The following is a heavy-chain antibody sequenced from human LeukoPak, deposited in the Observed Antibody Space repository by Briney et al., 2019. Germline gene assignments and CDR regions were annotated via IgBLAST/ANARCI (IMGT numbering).Heavy chain of an antibody. V-gene: IGHV4-4*09. CDR2: ISSSGAT. CDR1: SGSINSYF. CDR3: ARVLSGMDV. J-gene: IGHJ6*02. D-gene: IGHD3-10*01. Sequence: SETLSLTCTVSSGSINSYFWTWIRQPPGKGLEWIGCISSSGATNYNPSLKSRVTISLDTSRKQFSLRLTSVTAADTAVYYCARVLSGMDVWGQGTTVTVSS.